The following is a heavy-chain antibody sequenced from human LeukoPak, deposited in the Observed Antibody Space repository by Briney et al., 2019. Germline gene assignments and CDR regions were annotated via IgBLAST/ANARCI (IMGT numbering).Heavy chain of an antibody. J-gene: IGHJ4*02. Sequence: KPSETLSLTCAVYGGSFSGYYWSWIRQPPGKGLEWIGEINHSGSTNYNPSLKSRVTISVDTSKNQFSLKLSSVTAADTAVYYCARVADVGGYDYYFDYWGQGTLVTVSS. D-gene: IGHD5-12*01. CDR3: ARVADVGGYDYYFDY. CDR2: INHSGST. CDR1: GGSFSGYY. V-gene: IGHV4-34*01.